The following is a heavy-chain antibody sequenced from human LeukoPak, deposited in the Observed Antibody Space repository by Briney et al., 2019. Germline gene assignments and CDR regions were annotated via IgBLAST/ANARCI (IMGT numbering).Heavy chain of an antibody. J-gene: IGHJ4*02. D-gene: IGHD6-13*01. V-gene: IGHV1-18*01. Sequence: ASVKVSCKASGYTFTSYGISWVRPAPGQGLEWMGWISAYNGNTNYAQKLQGRVTMTTDTSTSTAYMELRSLRSDDTAVYYCARDRASSSWGSTFDYWGQGTLVTVSS. CDR3: ARDRASSSWGSTFDY. CDR2: ISAYNGNT. CDR1: GYTFTSYG.